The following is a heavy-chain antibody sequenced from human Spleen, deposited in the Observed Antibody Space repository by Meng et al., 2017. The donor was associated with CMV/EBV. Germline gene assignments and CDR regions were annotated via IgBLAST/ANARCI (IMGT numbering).Heavy chain of an antibody. CDR1: GYTFTGYY. CDR3: ARAGVGAASAFDY. V-gene: IGHV1-2*02. J-gene: IGHJ4*02. Sequence: PSGYTFTGYYMHWLRQAPGQGLEWMGWVNPNSGGTNYAQNFQGRVTMTRDTSINTVSMELSSLRSDDTAVYYCARAGVGAASAFDYWGQGTLVTVSS. CDR2: VNPNSGGT. D-gene: IGHD1-26*01.